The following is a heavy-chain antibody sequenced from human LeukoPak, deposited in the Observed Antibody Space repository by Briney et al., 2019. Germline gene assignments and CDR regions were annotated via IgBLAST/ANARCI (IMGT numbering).Heavy chain of an antibody. V-gene: IGHV3-30*02. Sequence: GGSLRLSCAASGFTFSSYGMHWVRQAPGKGLEWVAFIRYDGSNKYCADSVKGRFSISRDSSKNILYLQINSLRAEDTAVYYCAKDRCSNGVGCYYYYMDVWGKGTTVTISS. J-gene: IGHJ6*03. D-gene: IGHD2-8*01. CDR3: AKDRCSNGVGCYYYYMDV. CDR1: GFTFSSYG. CDR2: IRYDGSNK.